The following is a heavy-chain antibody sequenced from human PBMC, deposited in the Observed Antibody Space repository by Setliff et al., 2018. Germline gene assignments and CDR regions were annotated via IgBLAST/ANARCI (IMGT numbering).Heavy chain of an antibody. CDR2: IYHDGPS. J-gene: IGHJ4*02. D-gene: IGHD1-1*01. V-gene: IGHV4-4*02. CDR1: GVSINSLNW. Sequence: SETLSLTCAVTGVSINSLNWWTWVRQSPGKGLEWIGYIYHDGPSVHYNPSLKSRVTMSVDKSNNQFSLKLTSMTAPDTAVYYCAKGGGRYHSDSWGQGILVTVSS. CDR3: AKGGGRYHSDS.